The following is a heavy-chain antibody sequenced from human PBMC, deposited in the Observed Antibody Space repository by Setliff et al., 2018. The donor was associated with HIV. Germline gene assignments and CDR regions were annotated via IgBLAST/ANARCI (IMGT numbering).Heavy chain of an antibody. Sequence: SGPTLVNPTEALTLTCSFSGFSLNTRGVGVAWIRQPPGKALEWLAYIYWDDDKYYSTSLNSRLTITKDASKDQVVLTMTNMDPADTATYYCVHIISIRWFDYWGQGALVTVSS. J-gene: IGHJ4*02. D-gene: IGHD3-3*02. CDR2: IYWDDDK. V-gene: IGHV2-5*02. CDR3: VHIISIRWFDY. CDR1: GFSLNTRGVG.